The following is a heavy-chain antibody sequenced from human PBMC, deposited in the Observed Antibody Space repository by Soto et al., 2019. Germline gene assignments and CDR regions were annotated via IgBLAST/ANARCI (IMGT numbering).Heavy chain of an antibody. D-gene: IGHD4-17*01. CDR1: GFTFSSLW. J-gene: IGHJ4*02. CDR3: ARPGLTTVPPLH. Sequence: PGGSLRLSCAASGFTFSSLWMHWVRQAPGKGLVWVSRINGDGSSTNYADSVEGRFTISRDNAKNTLYLQMNSLRADDTAVYYCARPGLTTVPPLHWGQGTLVTVSS. CDR2: INGDGSST. V-gene: IGHV3-74*01.